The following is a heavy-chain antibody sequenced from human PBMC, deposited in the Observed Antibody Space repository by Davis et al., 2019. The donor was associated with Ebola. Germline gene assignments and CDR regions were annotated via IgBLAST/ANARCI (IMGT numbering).Heavy chain of an antibody. V-gene: IGHV3-49*03. D-gene: IGHD2-15*01. CDR2: IRSKAYGGTT. CDR1: GFIFRSYV. CDR3: SPDIVVVVAATQGGMDV. J-gene: IGHJ6*04. Sequence: GESLKISCAASGFIFRSYVMSWFRQAPGKGLEWVGFIRSKAYGGTTEYAASVKGRFTISRDDSKSIAYLQMNSLKTEDTAVYYCSPDIVVVVAATQGGMDVWGKGTTVTVSS.